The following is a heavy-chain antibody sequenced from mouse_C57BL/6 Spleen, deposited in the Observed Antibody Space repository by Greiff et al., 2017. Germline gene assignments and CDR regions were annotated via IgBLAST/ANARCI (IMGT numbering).Heavy chain of an antibody. J-gene: IGHJ4*01. CDR1: GFTFTDYY. Sequence: EVQGVESGGGLVQPGGSLSLSCAASGFTFTDYYMSWVRQPPGKALEWLGFLRNKANGYTTEYSASVKGRFTISRDNSQSILYLQMNALRAEDSATYYCAATVVAYYAMDYWGQGTSVTVSS. CDR2: LRNKANGYTT. D-gene: IGHD1-1*01. V-gene: IGHV7-3*01. CDR3: AATVVAYYAMDY.